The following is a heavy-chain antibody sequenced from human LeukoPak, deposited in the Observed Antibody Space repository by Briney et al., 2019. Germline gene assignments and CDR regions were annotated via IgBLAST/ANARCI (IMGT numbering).Heavy chain of an antibody. V-gene: IGHV1-8*01. D-gene: IGHD3-22*01. Sequence: ASVKVSCKASGYTFTSYDINWVRQATGQGLEWMGWMNPNSGNTGYAQKFQGRVTMTRNTSISTAYMELSSLRSEDTAVYYCASAYYYDSSGYYPDAFDIWGQGTMVTVSS. J-gene: IGHJ3*02. CDR1: GYTFTSYD. CDR2: MNPNSGNT. CDR3: ASAYYYDSSGYYPDAFDI.